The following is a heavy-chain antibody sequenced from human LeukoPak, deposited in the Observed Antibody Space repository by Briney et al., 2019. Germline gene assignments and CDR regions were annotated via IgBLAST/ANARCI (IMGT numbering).Heavy chain of an antibody. J-gene: IGHJ3*02. CDR3: ARASSIAARPGAFDI. Sequence: SQTLSLTCTVSGGSISSGDYYWSWIRQPPGTGLEWIGYIYYSGSTYYNPSLKSRVTISVDTSKNQFSLKLSSVTAADTAVYYCARASSIAARPGAFDIWGQGTMVTVSS. D-gene: IGHD6-6*01. CDR1: GGSISSGDYY. CDR2: IYYSGST. V-gene: IGHV4-30-4*08.